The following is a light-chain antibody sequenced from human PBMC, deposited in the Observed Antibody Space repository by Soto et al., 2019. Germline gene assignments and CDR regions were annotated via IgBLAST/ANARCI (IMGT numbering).Light chain of an antibody. CDR3: QSYDSSLSAL. V-gene: IGLV1-40*01. CDR1: SSNIGAGYD. Sequence: QAVVTQPPSVSGAPGQGVTISCTGSSSNIGAGYDVHWYQQLPGTAPKLLIYGNSNRPSGVPDRFSGSKSGTSASLAITGLQAEDEADYYCQSYDSSLSALFGGGTKLTVL. J-gene: IGLJ3*02. CDR2: GNS.